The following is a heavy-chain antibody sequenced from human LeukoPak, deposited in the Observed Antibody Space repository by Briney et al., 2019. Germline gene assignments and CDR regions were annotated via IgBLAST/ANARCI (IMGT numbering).Heavy chain of an antibody. J-gene: IGHJ4*02. CDR3: ARGHVDIVATIFDY. CDR1: GYTFTSYG. V-gene: IGHV1-18*01. Sequence: ASVKVSCKASGYTFTSYGISWVRQAPGQGLEGMGWISAYNGNTNYAQKLQGRVTMTTDTSTSTVYMELRSLRSDDTAVYYCARGHVDIVATIFDYWGQGTLVTVSS. CDR2: ISAYNGNT. D-gene: IGHD5-12*01.